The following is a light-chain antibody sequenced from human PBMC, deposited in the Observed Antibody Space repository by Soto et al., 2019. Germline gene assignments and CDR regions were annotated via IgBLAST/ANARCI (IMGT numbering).Light chain of an antibody. Sequence: EIAMTQSPATLSVSPGQSAPLSCRASQNVNSNLAWYQQKPGHAPSLLMYNVSTRATGFPARFSGSGSGTEFTLTISSLQSEDSAIYYCQQYNTLNTFGQGTKLEIK. CDR2: NVS. J-gene: IGKJ2*01. CDR3: QQYNTLNT. V-gene: IGKV3-15*01. CDR1: QNVNSN.